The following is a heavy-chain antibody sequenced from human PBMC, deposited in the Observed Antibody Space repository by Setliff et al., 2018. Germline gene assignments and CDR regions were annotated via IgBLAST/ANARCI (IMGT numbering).Heavy chain of an antibody. V-gene: IGHV3-48*01. CDR3: ARTQVVPASAYSIDY. J-gene: IGHJ4*02. CDR2: ISSSSSTV. Sequence: GGSLRLSCAASGFTFRSYSMKWVRQAPGKGLGWVSYISSSSSTVYYADSVKGRFTISRDNAKNLLYLQMNSLRAEDTAVYYCARTQVVPASAYSIDYWGQGTLVTVSS. CDR1: GFTFRSYS. D-gene: IGHD2-2*01.